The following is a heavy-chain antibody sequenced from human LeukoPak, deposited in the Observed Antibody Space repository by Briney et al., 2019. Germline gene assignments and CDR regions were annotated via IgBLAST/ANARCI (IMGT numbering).Heavy chain of an antibody. CDR1: GFTFSDHC. CDR3: ARESGGGVLGYFDL. CDR2: GRIKSSSCTS. J-gene: IGHJ2*01. Sequence: WGSLRLSCAASGFTFSDHCMDWVRKPPGKGLEWVGRGRIKSSSCTSEYAASVKGRFTISRDDSKKSPYLQMNSLKTEDTAVYYCARESGGGVLGYFDLGGRGTLVSVP. D-gene: IGHD3-10*01. V-gene: IGHV3-72*01.